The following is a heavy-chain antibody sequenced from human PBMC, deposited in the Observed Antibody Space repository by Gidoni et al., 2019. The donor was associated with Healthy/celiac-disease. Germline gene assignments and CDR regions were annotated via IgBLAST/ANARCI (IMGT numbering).Heavy chain of an antibody. CDR1: GYTLTGYY. D-gene: IGHD6-13*01. V-gene: IGHV1-2*02. J-gene: IGHJ4*02. CDR2: INPNSGGT. CDR3: AREVKAAAGTSQDY. Sequence: QVQLVQSGAEVKKPGASVKVACKASGYTLTGYYMHWVRQAPGQGLAWMGWINPNSGGTNYAQKFQGRVTMTRDTSISTAYMELSRLRSDDTAVYYCAREVKAAAGTSQDYWGQGTLVTVSS.